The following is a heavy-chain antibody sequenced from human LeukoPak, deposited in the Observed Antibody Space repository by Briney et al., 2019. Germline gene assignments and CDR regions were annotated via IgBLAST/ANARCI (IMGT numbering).Heavy chain of an antibody. D-gene: IGHD3-10*01. J-gene: IGHJ4*02. CDR2: IKQDGSEK. Sequence: GGSLRLSCAASGFTFSSYWMSWVRQAPGKGLEWVANIKQDGSEKYYVDSVKGRFTISRDNAKNSLYLQMNSLRAEDTAVYYCARVGGDYYGSGSSPFDYWGQGTLVTVSS. V-gene: IGHV3-7*01. CDR3: ARVGGDYYGSGSSPFDY. CDR1: GFTFSSYW.